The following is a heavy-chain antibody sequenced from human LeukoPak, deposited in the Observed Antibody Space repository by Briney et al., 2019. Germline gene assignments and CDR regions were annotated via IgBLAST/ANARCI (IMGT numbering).Heavy chain of an antibody. CDR3: AKDIAVADDAFDI. Sequence: ASVKVSCKASGYTFSGYYMHWVRQAPGQGLEWMGWINPKSGGTNYAQKFQGRVTMTRDTSISTAYMELSRLRFDDTAVYYCAKDIAVADDAFDIWGQGTMVTVSS. CDR2: INPKSGGT. D-gene: IGHD6-19*01. V-gene: IGHV1-2*02. J-gene: IGHJ3*02. CDR1: GYTFSGYY.